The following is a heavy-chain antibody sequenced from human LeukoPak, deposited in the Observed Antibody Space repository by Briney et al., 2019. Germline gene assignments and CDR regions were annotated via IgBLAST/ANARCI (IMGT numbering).Heavy chain of an antibody. CDR2: IHYDGTNR. Sequence: GGSLRLSCTASGFTFSVYGMHWVRQAPGKGLEWVAFIHYDGTNRYYADSVKGRFTISRDNSKNTLYLQMNSLRAEDTAVYYCAKIAVATYFDYWGQGTLVTVSS. J-gene: IGHJ4*02. D-gene: IGHD5-12*01. V-gene: IGHV3-30*02. CDR1: GFTFSVYG. CDR3: AKIAVATYFDY.